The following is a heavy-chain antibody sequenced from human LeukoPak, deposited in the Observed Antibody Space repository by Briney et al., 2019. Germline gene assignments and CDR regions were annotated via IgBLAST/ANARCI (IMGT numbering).Heavy chain of an antibody. J-gene: IGHJ6*02. D-gene: IGHD2-2*01. CDR3: ARSGYCSSTSCTDDYYYGMDV. CDR1: GFTFSSYS. Sequence: GGSLRLSCAASGFTFSSYSMNWVRQAPGKGLEWVSYISSSSSTIYYADSVKGRFTISRDNAKNSLYLQMNTLRAEDTAVYYCARSGYCSSTSCTDDYYYGMDVWGQGTTVTVSS. CDR2: ISSSSSTI. V-gene: IGHV3-48*01.